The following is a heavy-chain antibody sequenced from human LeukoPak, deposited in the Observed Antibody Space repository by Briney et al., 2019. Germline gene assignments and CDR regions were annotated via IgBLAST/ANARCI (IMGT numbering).Heavy chain of an antibody. CDR3: ASNLGARNAFDI. D-gene: IGHD1-1*01. V-gene: IGHV3-23*01. J-gene: IGHJ3*02. CDR2: VSDNGGNT. CDR1: GFTFSSYA. Sequence: GGSLRLSCAASGFTFSSYAMSWVRRAPGKGLERVSSVSDNGGNTYYADSVKGRFTISRDNSKNTLYLQMNSLRAEDTAVYYCASNLGARNAFDIWGQGTMVTVSS.